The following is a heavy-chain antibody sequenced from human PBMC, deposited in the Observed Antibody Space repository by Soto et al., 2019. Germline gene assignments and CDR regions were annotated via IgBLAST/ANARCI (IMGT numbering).Heavy chain of an antibody. D-gene: IGHD3-3*01. CDR3: ATRITVFGWRSPPFDP. J-gene: IGHJ5*02. CDR2: IYYSGST. Sequence: SETLSLTCTVSGGSISSSSYYWGWILQPPGKGLEWIGSIYYSGSTYYNPSVKSRVTMSVDTSKNKLSRRLSAVTAVDTAIYYCATRITVFGWRSPPFDPWGQGTQVTVSS. CDR1: GGSISSSSYY. V-gene: IGHV4-39*07.